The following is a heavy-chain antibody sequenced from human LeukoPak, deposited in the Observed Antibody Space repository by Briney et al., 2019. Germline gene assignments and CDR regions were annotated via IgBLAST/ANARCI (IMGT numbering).Heavy chain of an antibody. CDR2: IYSSGGT. Sequence: PSETLSLTCTVSGGSIGSGTYYWSWIRQPAGKGLEWIGRIYSSGGTNYNPSLKSRVTMSVDTSKNQFSLNLNSVTAADAAVYYCASGIAADLYWGQGTLVTVSS. D-gene: IGHD6-13*01. CDR3: ASGIAADLY. CDR1: GGSIGSGTYY. J-gene: IGHJ4*02. V-gene: IGHV4-61*02.